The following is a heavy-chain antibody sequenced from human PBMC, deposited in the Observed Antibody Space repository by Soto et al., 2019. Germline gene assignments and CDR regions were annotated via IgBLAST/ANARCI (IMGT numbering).Heavy chain of an antibody. CDR2: ISYDGSNK. D-gene: IGHD2-21*02. CDR3: AKDPGTCGGDCYYYFDY. V-gene: IGHV3-30*18. Sequence: PGGSLRLSCAASGFTFSSYGMHWVRQAPGKGLEWVAVISYDGSNKYYADSVKGRFTISRDNSKNTLYLQMNSLRAEDTAVYYCAKDPGTCGGDCYYYFDYWGQGTLVTVSS. CDR1: GFTFSSYG. J-gene: IGHJ4*02.